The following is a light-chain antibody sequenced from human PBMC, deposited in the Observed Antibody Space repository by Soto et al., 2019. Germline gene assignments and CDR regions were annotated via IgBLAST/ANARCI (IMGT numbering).Light chain of an antibody. J-gene: IGLJ2*01. Sequence: SYELTQLPSVSVSPGQTARITCSGDALPQKYAYWYQQKSGQAPVLVIYEDRKRPSGLAERFSGSSSGTMATLTISGAQVEDEADYYSYSTDSSGNRGVFGGGTTLTVL. CDR3: YSTDSSGNRGV. V-gene: IGLV3-10*01. CDR2: EDR. CDR1: ALPQKY.